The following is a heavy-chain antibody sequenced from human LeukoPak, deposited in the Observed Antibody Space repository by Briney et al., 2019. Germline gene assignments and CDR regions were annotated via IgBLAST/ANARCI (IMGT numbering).Heavy chain of an antibody. Sequence: GGSLRLSCAASGLTVSSKYMSWVRQAPGKGLEWVSLIYSGGSTYYAESVKGRFTISRDNSKNTLYLQMNSLRVEDTAVYYCARGMVRGVSSPSFDYWGQGTLVTVSS. V-gene: IGHV3-66*01. CDR3: ARGMVRGVSSPSFDY. CDR2: IYSGGST. J-gene: IGHJ4*02. CDR1: GLTVSSKY. D-gene: IGHD3-10*01.